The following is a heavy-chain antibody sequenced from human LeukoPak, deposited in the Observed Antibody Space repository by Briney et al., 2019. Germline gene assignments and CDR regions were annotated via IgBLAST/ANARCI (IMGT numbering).Heavy chain of an antibody. CDR2: INHSGST. V-gene: IGHV4-34*01. CDR3: ASAYSGRVDY. Sequence: SETLSLTCAVYGGSFSGYYWSWIRQPPGKGLEWIGEINHSGSTNYNPSLKSRVTISVDTSKNQFSLKLSSVTAADTAVYYCASAYSGRVDYWGQGTLVTVSS. CDR1: GGSFSGYY. J-gene: IGHJ4*02. D-gene: IGHD1-26*01.